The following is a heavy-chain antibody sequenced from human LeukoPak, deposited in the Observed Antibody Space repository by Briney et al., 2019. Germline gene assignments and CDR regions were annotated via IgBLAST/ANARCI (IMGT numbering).Heavy chain of an antibody. CDR2: INSDGSSR. Sequence: GGSLRLSCAASGFTFSNYWMHWVRHAPGKGLVWVSRINSDGSSRNYADSVKGRFTISGDNAKNTLYLQMNSLRAEDTAVYYCASASSHRIAAGGDYWGQGTLVTVSS. D-gene: IGHD6-13*01. CDR3: ASASSHRIAAGGDY. J-gene: IGHJ4*02. CDR1: GFTFSNYW. V-gene: IGHV3-74*01.